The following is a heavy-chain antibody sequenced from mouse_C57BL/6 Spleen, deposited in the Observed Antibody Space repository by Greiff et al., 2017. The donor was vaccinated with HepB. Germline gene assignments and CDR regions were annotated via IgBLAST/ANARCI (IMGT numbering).Heavy chain of an antibody. CDR3: ARGLFSFDY. Sequence: EVHLVESGPGLVKPSQSLSLTCSVTGYSITSGYYWNWIRQFPGNKLEWMGYISYDGSNNYNPSLKNRISITRDTSKNQFFLKLNSVTTEDTATYYCARGLFSFDYWGQGTTLTVSS. CDR1: GYSITSGYY. V-gene: IGHV3-6*01. J-gene: IGHJ2*01. CDR2: ISYDGSN.